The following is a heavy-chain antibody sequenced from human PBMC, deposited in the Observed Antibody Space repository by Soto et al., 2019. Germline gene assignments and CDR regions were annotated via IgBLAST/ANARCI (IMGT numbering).Heavy chain of an antibody. CDR3: ARDPDSSGYYVFDY. D-gene: IGHD3-22*01. V-gene: IGHV3-30-3*01. CDR1: GFTFGSYA. J-gene: IGHJ4*02. Sequence: GGSLRLSCAASGFTFGSYAMHWVRQAPGKGLEWVAVISYDGSNKYYADSVKGRFTISRDNSKNTLYLQMNSLRAEDTAVYYCARDPDSSGYYVFDYWGQGSLVTVSS. CDR2: ISYDGSNK.